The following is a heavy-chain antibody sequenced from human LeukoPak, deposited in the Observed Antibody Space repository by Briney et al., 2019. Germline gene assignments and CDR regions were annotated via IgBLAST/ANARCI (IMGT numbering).Heavy chain of an antibody. V-gene: IGHV3-7*01. Sequence: PGGSLSLSCAASGFSFSNYWMSWVRQATGKGLEWVANIKQDGSEKYYVDSVKGRFTISRDNAKNSLYLQMNSLRAEDTALYYCARVGDYDTTWYHWGQGTLVTVSS. CDR1: GFSFSNYW. CDR3: ARVGDYDTTWYH. CDR2: IKQDGSEK. J-gene: IGHJ5*02. D-gene: IGHD3-22*01.